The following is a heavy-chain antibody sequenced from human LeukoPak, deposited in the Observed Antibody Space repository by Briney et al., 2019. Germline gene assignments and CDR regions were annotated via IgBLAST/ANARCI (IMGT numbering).Heavy chain of an antibody. J-gene: IGHJ4*02. V-gene: IGHV4-61*01. D-gene: IGHD1-20*01. CDR2: IYYSGST. Sequence: PSETLSLTCTVSGGSVSSGTYCWGWIRQPPGKGLEWIGYIYYSGSTNYNPSLKSRVTISIDTSKNQFSLKLSSVTAADTAMYYCARTRYNWNYDDYWGRGTLVTVSS. CDR3: ARTRYNWNYDDY. CDR1: GGSVSSGTYC.